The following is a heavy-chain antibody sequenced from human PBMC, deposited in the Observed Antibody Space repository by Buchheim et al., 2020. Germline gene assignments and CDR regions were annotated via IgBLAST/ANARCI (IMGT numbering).Heavy chain of an antibody. CDR1: GFTFSSYA. D-gene: IGHD3-22*01. Sequence: QVQLVESGGGVVQPGRSLRLSCAASGFTFSSYAMHWVRQAPGKGLEWVAVISYDGSNKYYADSVKGRFTISRDNSKNTPYLQMNSLRAEDTAVYYCARDRGGPYYYDSSGYIKGFDPWGQGTL. V-gene: IGHV3-30*04. CDR2: ISYDGSNK. CDR3: ARDRGGPYYYDSSGYIKGFDP. J-gene: IGHJ5*02.